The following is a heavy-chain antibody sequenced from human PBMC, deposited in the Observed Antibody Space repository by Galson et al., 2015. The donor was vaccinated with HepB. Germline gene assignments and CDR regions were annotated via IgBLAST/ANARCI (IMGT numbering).Heavy chain of an antibody. CDR1: GDSVSSNSAS. D-gene: IGHD6-19*01. Sequence: CAISGDSVSSNSASWNWIRQSPSRGLEWLAKTYYRSKWYNGYAESLEGRAIINADTSKNQFSLQFNSVTPEDTAVYYCVRLVGDGWLSDWGQGVLVTVSS. V-gene: IGHV6-1*01. J-gene: IGHJ4*02. CDR2: TYYRSKWYN. CDR3: VRLVGDGWLSD.